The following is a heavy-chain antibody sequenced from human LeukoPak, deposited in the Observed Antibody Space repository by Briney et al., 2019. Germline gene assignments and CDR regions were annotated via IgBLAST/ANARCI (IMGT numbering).Heavy chain of an antibody. J-gene: IGHJ4*02. Sequence: GASLRLSYVASGFTFTSHWMHSVRQAPGKGLVWVSLINSGGSNTIDADSVKGRFTISRDNAKNTLYLQMNSLRVEDTAMYFCVREGYGPGNYPFDYWGQGILVTVSS. CDR3: VREGYGPGNYPFDY. D-gene: IGHD3-10*01. V-gene: IGHV3-74*01. CDR2: INSGGSNT. CDR1: GFTFTSHW.